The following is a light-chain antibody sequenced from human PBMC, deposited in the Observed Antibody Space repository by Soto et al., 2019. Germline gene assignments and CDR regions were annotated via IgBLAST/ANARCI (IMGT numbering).Light chain of an antibody. CDR1: QSVSSGY. CDR3: QQYGSSSWT. CDR2: GIS. V-gene: IGKV3-20*01. J-gene: IGKJ1*01. Sequence: EIVLTQSPGTLSLSSGARATLSCMSRQSVSSGYLAWYQQEPGQAPRLLMYGISRRATGIPDRFSGSGSGTDFTLTITRLEPEDFAVYYCQQYGSSSWTFGQGTKVDIK.